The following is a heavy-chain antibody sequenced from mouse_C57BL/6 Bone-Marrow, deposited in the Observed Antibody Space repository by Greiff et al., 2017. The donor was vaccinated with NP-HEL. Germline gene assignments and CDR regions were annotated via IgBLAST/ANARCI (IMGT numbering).Heavy chain of an antibody. V-gene: IGHV2-2*01. J-gene: IGHJ3*01. CDR2: IWSGGST. CDR3: ASEAWFAY. Sequence: VPLLASCPGLLPPSQCLSITCTVSVFSFTSYGVHWVRHSPGTGLEWLGVIWSGGSTDYNAAFISRLSISKDNSKSQVFFKMNSLQADDTAIYYCASEAWFAYWGQGTLVTVSA. CDR1: VFSFTSYG.